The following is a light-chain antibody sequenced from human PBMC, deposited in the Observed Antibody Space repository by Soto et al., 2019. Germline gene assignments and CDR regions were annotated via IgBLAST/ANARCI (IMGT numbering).Light chain of an antibody. Sequence: DLHVTQSPSSLPASLGDRVTITCRASENIKNYLIWYQQKPGKAPKLLIYGASTLKTGVPSRFSGSGSGTDFTFTIGGLQPDDFATYYCAQIYTAQWTFGQGTRVDLK. CDR2: GAS. J-gene: IGKJ1*01. CDR3: AQIYTAQWT. V-gene: IGKV1-39*01. CDR1: ENIKNY.